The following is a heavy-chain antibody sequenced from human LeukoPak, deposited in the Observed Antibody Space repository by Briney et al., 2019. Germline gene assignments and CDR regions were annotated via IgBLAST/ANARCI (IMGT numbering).Heavy chain of an antibody. CDR1: GYSFTSYW. CDR2: IYPGDSDT. J-gene: IGHJ4*02. Sequence: GESLKISCKGSGYSFTSYWIGWVRQMPGKGLEWMGIIYPGDSDTKYSPSSQGQVTISADKSISTAYLQWSSLKASDTAMYYCARASGSYVANFDYWGQGTLVTVSS. CDR3: ARASGSYVANFDY. D-gene: IGHD1-26*01. V-gene: IGHV5-51*01.